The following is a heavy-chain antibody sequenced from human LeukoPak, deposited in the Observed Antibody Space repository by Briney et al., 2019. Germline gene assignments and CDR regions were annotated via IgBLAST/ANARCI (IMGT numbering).Heavy chain of an antibody. CDR3: ATLAGVGNYDSSY. J-gene: IGHJ4*02. V-gene: IGHV4-59*08. D-gene: IGHD4-11*01. Sequence: SETLSLTCTVSGGPISGYYWNWIRQPPGKGLEWIGYIYYSGSTNYNPSLKSRVTISFDTSKNQFSLRLSSVTAADTAVYYCATLAGVGNYDSSYWGQGTLVTVSP. CDR1: GGPISGYY. CDR2: IYYSGST.